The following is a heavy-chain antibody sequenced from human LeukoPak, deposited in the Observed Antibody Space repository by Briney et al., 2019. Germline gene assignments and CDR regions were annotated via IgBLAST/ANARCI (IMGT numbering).Heavy chain of an antibody. CDR3: ARQVGHVLRYFDWLSPHTNNWFDP. Sequence: PSETLSLTCTVSGGSISSSSYYWGWIRQPPGKGLEWIGSIYYSGSTYYNPSLKSRVTISVDTSKNQFSLKLSSVTAADTAVYYCARQVGHVLRYFDWLSPHTNNWFDPWGQGTLVTVSS. CDR2: IYYSGST. J-gene: IGHJ5*02. D-gene: IGHD3-9*01. V-gene: IGHV4-39*01. CDR1: GGSISSSSYY.